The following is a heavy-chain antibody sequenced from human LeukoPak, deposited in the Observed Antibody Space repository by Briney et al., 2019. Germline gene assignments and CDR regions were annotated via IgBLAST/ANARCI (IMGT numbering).Heavy chain of an antibody. D-gene: IGHD6-6*01. CDR1: GGTFSSYA. CDR3: ARDIAARLLFY. CDR2: IIPIFGTA. J-gene: IGHJ4*02. Sequence: ASVKVSCKASGGTFSSYAISCVRQAPGQGLEWMGGIIPIFGTANYAQKFQGRVTITADESTSTAYMELSSLRSEDTAVYYCARDIAARLLFYWGQGTLVTVSS. V-gene: IGHV1-69*13.